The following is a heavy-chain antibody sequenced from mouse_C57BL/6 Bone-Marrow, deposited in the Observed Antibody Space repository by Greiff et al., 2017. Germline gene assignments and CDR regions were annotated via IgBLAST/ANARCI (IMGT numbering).Heavy chain of an antibody. D-gene: IGHD1-1*01. CDR1: GYTFTSYW. CDR2: IYPSDSET. V-gene: IGHV1-61*01. CDR3: ARGIYYYGSSYFYFDY. Sequence: VQLQQPGAELVRPGSSVKLSCKASGYTFTSYWMDWVKQRPGQGLEWIGNIYPSDSETHYNQKFKDKATLTVDKSSSTAYMQLSSLTSEDSAVYYCARGIYYYGSSYFYFDYWGQDTTLTVSS. J-gene: IGHJ2*01.